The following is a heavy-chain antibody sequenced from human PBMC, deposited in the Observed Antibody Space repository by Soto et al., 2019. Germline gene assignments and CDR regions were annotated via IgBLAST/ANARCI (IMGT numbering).Heavy chain of an antibody. Sequence: ASVKVSCKASGYTFTGYYMHWVRQAPGQGLEWMGWINPNSGGTNYAQKFQGWVTMTRDTSISTAYMELGRLRSDDTAVYYCARGTVSWFGELSHYGMDVRGQGTTVTVSS. CDR2: INPNSGGT. J-gene: IGHJ6*02. CDR3: ARGTVSWFGELSHYGMDV. CDR1: GYTFTGYY. D-gene: IGHD3-10*01. V-gene: IGHV1-2*04.